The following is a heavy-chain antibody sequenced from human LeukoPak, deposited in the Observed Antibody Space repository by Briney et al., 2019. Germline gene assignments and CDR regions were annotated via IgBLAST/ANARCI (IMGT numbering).Heavy chain of an antibody. V-gene: IGHV4-39*07. CDR1: GGSISSRAYY. D-gene: IGHD4-23*01. CDR3: ARGLRVPLWVTRNHDHPYYFDY. CDR2: IYYSGTP. Sequence: SETLSLTCTVSGGSISSRAYYWGWIRQPPGKGLEWIGTIYYSGTPYYNPSLKSRVTISLDTSKNQFSLKLSSVTAADTAVYYCARGLRVPLWVTRNHDHPYYFDYWGQGTLVTVSS. J-gene: IGHJ4*02.